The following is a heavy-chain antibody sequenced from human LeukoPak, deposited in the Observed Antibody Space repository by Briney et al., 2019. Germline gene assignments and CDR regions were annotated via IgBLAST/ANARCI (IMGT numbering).Heavy chain of an antibody. CDR3: AKGSDCGLADYFDY. CDR1: GFTFNSYA. V-gene: IGHV3-64*02. CDR2: ISNNGGST. J-gene: IGHJ4*02. D-gene: IGHD1-26*01. Sequence: GGSLRLSCVASGFTFNSYAMHWVRQAPGKGLEYVSGISNNGGSTYYADSVKGRFTISRDNSKNTLYLQMGSLRTEDMAVYYCAKGSDCGLADYFDYWGQGTLVTVSS.